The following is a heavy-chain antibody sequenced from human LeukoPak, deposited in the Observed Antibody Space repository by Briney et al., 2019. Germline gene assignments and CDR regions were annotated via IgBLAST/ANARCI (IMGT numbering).Heavy chain of an antibody. J-gene: IGHJ4*02. Sequence: PGGSLSLSRAASGFTSCNYAMMSVGQAPGKRLEWVSSITGSGDGTYYADSVRGRFTISRDNSENTLYLQLDSLRAEDTAVYFCVKGFVHPTYYFDYWGQGTLVTVSS. CDR3: VKGFVHPTYYFDY. CDR1: GFTSCNYA. V-gene: IGHV3-23*01. CDR2: ITGSGDGT. D-gene: IGHD3-10*01.